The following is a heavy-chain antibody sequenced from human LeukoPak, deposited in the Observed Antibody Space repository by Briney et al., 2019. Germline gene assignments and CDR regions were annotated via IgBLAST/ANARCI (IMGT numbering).Heavy chain of an antibody. CDR1: GITVSNYA. Sequence: GGSLRLSCVASGITVSNYAVSWVRQAPEKGLDWVSVISGSAHKIRYADSVKGRFTISRDNSENIVYLQMNNLRAEDTAVYYCAGRVTGYSSGYVYWGQGTLVTVSS. J-gene: IGHJ4*02. D-gene: IGHD5-18*01. V-gene: IGHV3-23*01. CDR2: ISGSAHKI. CDR3: AGRVTGYSSGYVY.